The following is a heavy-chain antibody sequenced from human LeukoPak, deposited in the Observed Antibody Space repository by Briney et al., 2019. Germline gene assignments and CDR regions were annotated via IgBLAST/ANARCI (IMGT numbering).Heavy chain of an antibody. CDR2: INHSGST. J-gene: IGHJ6*04. CDR1: GGSFSGYY. CDR3: PRGPPITMVRGVPPHYYYYGMDV. V-gene: IGHV4-34*01. D-gene: IGHD3-10*01. Sequence: SETLSLTCAVYGGSFSGYYWRWIRQPPGKGLEWVGEINHSGSTNSNPSLKRRVTISVDKSKHQFSLKLSSVTAADTAVYYCPRGPPITMVRGVPPHYYYYGMDVWGKGTTVTASS.